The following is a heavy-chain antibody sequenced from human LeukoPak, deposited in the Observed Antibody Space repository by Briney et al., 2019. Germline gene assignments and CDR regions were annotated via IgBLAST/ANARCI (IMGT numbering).Heavy chain of an antibody. CDR3: AKGVYYYDSSDPWNY. CDR1: GFTFSSYW. J-gene: IGHJ4*02. CDR2: IKSDGSRK. Sequence: PGGSLRLSCAVYGFTFSSYWMDWARHAPGKGLVWVSHIKSDGSRKSYVDSVKGRFTISRDNSKNSLYLQMNSLRAEDTAVYYCAKGVYYYDSSDPWNYWGQGTLVTVSS. D-gene: IGHD3-22*01. V-gene: IGHV3-74*01.